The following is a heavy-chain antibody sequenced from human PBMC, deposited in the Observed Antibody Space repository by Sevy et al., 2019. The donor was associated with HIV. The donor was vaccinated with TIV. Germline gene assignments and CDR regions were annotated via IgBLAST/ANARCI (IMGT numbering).Heavy chain of an antibody. CDR2: ISYDGSNK. Sequence: GSLRLPCAASGFTFSSYGMHWVRQAPGKGLEGVAVISYDGSNKYYADSVKDRFTISRDNSKNTLYLQMNSLTAEDTAVYYCAKGGGDYCCYYYYMDVWGKGTTVTVSS. J-gene: IGHJ6*03. D-gene: IGHD2-21*02. CDR3: AKGGGDYCCYYYYMDV. CDR1: GFTFSSYG. V-gene: IGHV3-30*18.